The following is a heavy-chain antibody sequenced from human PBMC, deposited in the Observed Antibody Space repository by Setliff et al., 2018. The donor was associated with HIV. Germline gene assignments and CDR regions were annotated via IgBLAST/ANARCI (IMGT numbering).Heavy chain of an antibody. CDR2: ISRSSNTV. Sequence: AGSLRLSCAASGFTFSTYSMNWVRQAPGKGLEWVSYISRSSNTVYYADSLKGRFTISRDNAKNSLYLQMNSLRVEDTAVYYCARASYSSGWYAVMDVWGKGTTVTVSS. CDR1: GFTFSTYS. CDR3: ARASYSSGWYAVMDV. V-gene: IGHV3-48*01. J-gene: IGHJ6*03. D-gene: IGHD6-19*01.